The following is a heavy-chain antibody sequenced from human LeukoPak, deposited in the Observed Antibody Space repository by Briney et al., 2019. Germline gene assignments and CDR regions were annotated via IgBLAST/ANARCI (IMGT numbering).Heavy chain of an antibody. CDR3: ARGTAAVY. J-gene: IGHJ4*02. CDR2: ISYRGAT. Sequence: SETLSLTCTVSGGSITGYSWSWFRQSPVKGLEWIGYISYRGATNSNPSLKSRVTVSLDMSKNQFSLKLNSVTAADTAEYYCARGTAAVYWGQGTLVTVSS. V-gene: IGHV4-59*01. D-gene: IGHD6-25*01. CDR1: GGSITGYS.